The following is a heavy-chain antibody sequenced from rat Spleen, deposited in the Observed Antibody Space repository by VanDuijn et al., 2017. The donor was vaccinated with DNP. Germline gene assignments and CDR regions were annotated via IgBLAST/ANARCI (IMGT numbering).Heavy chain of an antibody. CDR3: ARNWGYRDSYAHHYYVMDA. V-gene: IGHV2S63*01. J-gene: IGHJ4*01. D-gene: IGHD1-12*01. Sequence: EVQLKESGPGLVQPSQTLSLTCTVSGFSLTDYSVHWVRQPPGKGLEWMGIIWGHGNTDYNSALKSRLSISRDTSKSQVFLKMNNLQTEDTAMYFCARNWGYRDSYAHHYYVMDAWGQGASVTVSS. CDR1: GFSLTDYS. CDR2: IWGHGNT.